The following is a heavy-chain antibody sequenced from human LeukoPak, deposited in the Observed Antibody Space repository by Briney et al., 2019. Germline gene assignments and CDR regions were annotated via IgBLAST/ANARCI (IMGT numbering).Heavy chain of an antibody. CDR2: INAGNGNT. D-gene: IGHD5-12*01. J-gene: IGHJ4*02. CDR1: GYTFTSYA. V-gene: IGHV1-3*01. CDR3: ARSPPVATTGDFDY. Sequence: GASVKVSCKASGYTFTSYAMHWARQAPGQRLEWMGWINAGNGNTKYSQKFQGRVTITRDTSASTAYMELSSLRSEDTAVYYCARSPPVATTGDFDYWGQGTLVTVSS.